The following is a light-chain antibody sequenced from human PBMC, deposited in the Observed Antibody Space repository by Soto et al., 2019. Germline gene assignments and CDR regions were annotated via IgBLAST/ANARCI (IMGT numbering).Light chain of an antibody. CDR2: GSS. V-gene: IGKV3-20*01. Sequence: EIVLTQSPGTLSLSPGERVTLSCRASQSVSSSHLAWYQQKPGQAPRLLMYGSSSRATAIPNRFSGSGCGTYSIITISRLEAEYLAEYYRQRYGLSPFTFGQGTRLEIK. J-gene: IGKJ5*01. CDR1: QSVSSSH. CDR3: QRYGLSPFT.